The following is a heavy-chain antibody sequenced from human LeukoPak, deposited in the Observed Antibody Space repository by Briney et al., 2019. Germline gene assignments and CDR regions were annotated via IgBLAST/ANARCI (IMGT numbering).Heavy chain of an antibody. CDR1: GFDFSSYS. Sequence: PGGSLRLSCATSGFDFSSYSMNWVRQAPGKGLEWVAVIWNDGSNKYYADSVKGRFTISRDNSKNTLYLQMNSLRAEDTAVYSCARASGPFDYWGQGTLVTVSS. CDR3: ARASGPFDY. CDR2: IWNDGSNK. D-gene: IGHD3-10*01. V-gene: IGHV3-33*08. J-gene: IGHJ4*02.